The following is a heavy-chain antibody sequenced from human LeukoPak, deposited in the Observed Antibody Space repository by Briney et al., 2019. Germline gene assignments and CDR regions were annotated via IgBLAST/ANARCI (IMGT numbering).Heavy chain of an antibody. Sequence: GSLPLSCAAPGFTFTSSGRSWAGHPRGKGRGGVSVIYSGGSTYYADSVKGRFTISRDNAKNSLYLQMNSLRAEATAVYSCARQNGGSSGWSNWFDPWGQGTLVTVSS. D-gene: IGHD6-19*01. J-gene: IGHJ5*02. CDR1: GFTFTSSG. CDR2: IYSGGST. V-gene: IGHV3-66*04. CDR3: ARQNGGSSGWSNWFDP.